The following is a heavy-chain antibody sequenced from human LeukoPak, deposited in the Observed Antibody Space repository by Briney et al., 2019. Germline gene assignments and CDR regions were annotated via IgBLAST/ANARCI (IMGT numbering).Heavy chain of an antibody. CDR3: ARQRAVAGDLDFDH. D-gene: IGHD6-19*01. CDR1: GGSIASSSYY. CDR2: IYYNGNT. J-gene: IGHJ4*02. V-gene: IGHV4-39*01. Sequence: SETLSLTCTVSGGSIASSSYYWGWIRQPPGKGLEWIGSIYYNGNTYYKPSLNSRVTISGDTSKNQFSLRLSSVTAADTAIYYCARQRAVAGDLDFDHWGQGTLVTVSA.